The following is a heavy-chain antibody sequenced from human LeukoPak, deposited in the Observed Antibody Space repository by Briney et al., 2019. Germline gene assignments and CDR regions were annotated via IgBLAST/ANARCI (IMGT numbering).Heavy chain of an antibody. Sequence: PSETLSLTCTVSGYSISSGYHWGWIRQPPGKGLEWIGSIYHSGTTYYNPSLKSRVTISVDTSKNQFSLNLISVTATDTAVYYCAREGGRYFDWSLLYYFDYWGQGTLVTVSS. V-gene: IGHV4-38-2*02. D-gene: IGHD3-9*01. CDR1: GYSISSGYH. CDR3: AREGGRYFDWSLLYYFDY. J-gene: IGHJ4*02. CDR2: IYHSGTT.